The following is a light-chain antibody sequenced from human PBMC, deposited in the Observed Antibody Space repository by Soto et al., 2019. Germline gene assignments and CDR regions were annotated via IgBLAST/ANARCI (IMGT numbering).Light chain of an antibody. CDR1: QSVSTW. Sequence: DVQMTQSPATLSASVGDRATITCRASQSVSTWLACHHQKPGKAPRLLIYKASSLKGGVPSRFSGSGSGTEFTLTISSLQPDDFATYYCQQYNTHSDTFGGGTKVEIK. J-gene: IGKJ4*01. V-gene: IGKV1-5*03. CDR2: KAS. CDR3: QQYNTHSDT.